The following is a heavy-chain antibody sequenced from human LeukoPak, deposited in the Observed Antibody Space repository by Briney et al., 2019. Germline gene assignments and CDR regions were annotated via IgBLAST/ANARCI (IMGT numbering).Heavy chain of an antibody. V-gene: IGHV4-34*01. Sequence: SETLSLTCAVYGGSFSGYYWSWIRQPPGKGLEWIGEINHSGSTNYNPSLKSRVTISVDTSKNQFSLKLSSVTAADTGVYYCARGFARLYDYIWGSYRYRERGYFDYWGQGTLVTVSS. CDR3: ARGFARLYDYIWGSYRYRERGYFDY. CDR1: GGSFSGYY. J-gene: IGHJ4*02. CDR2: INHSGST. D-gene: IGHD3-16*02.